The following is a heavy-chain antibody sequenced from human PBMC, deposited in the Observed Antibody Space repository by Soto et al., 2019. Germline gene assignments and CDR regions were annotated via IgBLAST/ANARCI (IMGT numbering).Heavy chain of an antibody. CDR3: TTDRVKVPAATYNWFDP. D-gene: IGHD2-2*01. V-gene: IGHV3-15*01. J-gene: IGHJ5*02. CDR2: IKSKTDGGTT. CDR1: GFTFSNAW. Sequence: GGSLRLSCAASGFTFSNAWMSWVRQAPGKGLEWVGRIKSKTDGGTTDYAAPVKGRFTISRDDSKNTLYLQMNSLKTEDTAVYYCTTDRVKVPAATYNWFDPWGQGTLVTVSS.